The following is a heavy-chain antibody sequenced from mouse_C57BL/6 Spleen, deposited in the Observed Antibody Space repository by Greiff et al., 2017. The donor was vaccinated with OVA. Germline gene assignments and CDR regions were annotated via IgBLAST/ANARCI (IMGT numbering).Heavy chain of an antibody. J-gene: IGHJ4*01. CDR2: IYPGDGDT. CDR3: ARAYYDYHYAMDY. CDR1: GYAFSSYW. D-gene: IGHD2-4*01. Sequence: QVQLKESGAELVKPGASVKISCKASGYAFSSYWMNWVKQRPGKGLEWIGQIYPGDGDTNYNGKFKGKATLTADKSSSTAYMQLSSLTSEDSAVYFCARAYYDYHYAMDYWGQGTSVTVSS. V-gene: IGHV1-80*01.